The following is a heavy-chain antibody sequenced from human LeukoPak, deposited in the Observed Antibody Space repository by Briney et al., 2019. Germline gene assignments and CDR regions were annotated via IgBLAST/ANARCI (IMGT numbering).Heavy chain of an antibody. J-gene: IGHJ4*02. D-gene: IGHD3-3*01. CDR2: IYYSGST. CDR3: ARLYYDFWSGYYRFDY. Sequence: SETLSLTCTVSGGSISSSSYYWGWIRHPPGRGLEWFGGIYYSGSTYYNPSLKSRVTISVDTSKNQFSLKLSSVTAADTAVYYCARLYYDFWSGYYRFDYWGQGTLVTVSS. CDR1: GGSISSSSYY. V-gene: IGHV4-39*01.